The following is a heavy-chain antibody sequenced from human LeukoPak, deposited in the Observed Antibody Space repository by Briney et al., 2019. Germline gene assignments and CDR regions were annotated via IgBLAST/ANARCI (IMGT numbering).Heavy chain of an antibody. V-gene: IGHV3-23*01. CDR3: AKDEARLASYYV. CDR1: GVTFSSYA. J-gene: IGHJ4*02. D-gene: IGHD1-26*01. Sequence: AGSLTLSFTSSGVTFSSYAMRWGRQAPRKRLEWVSAISGSGGSTYYADSVKGRFTISRDNSKNTLYLQMNSLRAEDTAVYYCAKDEARLASYYVWGQGTLVTVSS. CDR2: ISGSGGST.